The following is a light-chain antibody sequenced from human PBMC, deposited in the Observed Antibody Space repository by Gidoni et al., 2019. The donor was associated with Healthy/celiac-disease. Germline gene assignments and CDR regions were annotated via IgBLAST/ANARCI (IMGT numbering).Light chain of an antibody. V-gene: IGLV3-1*01. CDR1: KLGDKY. CDR2: QDS. Sequence: SERTRASSVAVAPGQTASITCSGDKLGDKYACWYQQKPGQSPVLVIYQDSKRPSGIPARFSGSNSGTTATLTSRGTKAMDEAYDYWRAWDSSHVVFGGGTKLTVL. J-gene: IGLJ2*01. CDR3: RAWDSSHVV.